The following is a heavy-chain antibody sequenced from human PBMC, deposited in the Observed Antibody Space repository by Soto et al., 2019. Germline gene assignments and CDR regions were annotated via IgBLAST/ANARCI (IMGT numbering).Heavy chain of an antibody. J-gene: IGHJ3*02. CDR3: ARREYHLPLAALDI. Sequence: GESLKISCKGSGYSATSYCIGWVRQMPGKRLEWLWITYPGESDIRYSPTFRGQVTISAGKSISTSDLQWSSLKASDTAMYYCARREYHLPLAALDIRGQGTMVTVSS. CDR2: TYPGESDI. D-gene: IGHD2-2*01. CDR1: GYSATSYC. V-gene: IGHV5-51*01.